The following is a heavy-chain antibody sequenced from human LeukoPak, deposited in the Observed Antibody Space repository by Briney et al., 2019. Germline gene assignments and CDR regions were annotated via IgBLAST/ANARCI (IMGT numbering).Heavy chain of an antibody. J-gene: IGHJ6*02. CDR2: IYTSGST. V-gene: IGHV4-4*07. D-gene: IGHD1-26*01. CDR1: GGSFGSYY. CDR3: ARGLVELGYYYDDVDV. Sequence: PSETLSLTCTVSGGSFGSYYWSWIRQPAGKGLEWIGRIYTSGSTNYNPSLKSRVDMSVDKSKNQISLKLTSVTAADTAVYYCARGLVELGYYYDDVDVWGQGTTVTVSS.